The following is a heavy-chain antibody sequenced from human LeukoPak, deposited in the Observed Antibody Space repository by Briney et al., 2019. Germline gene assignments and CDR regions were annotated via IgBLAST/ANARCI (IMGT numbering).Heavy chain of an antibody. CDR2: IYYSGST. CDR1: GGSISSGDYY. V-gene: IGHV4-30-4*08. J-gene: IGHJ3*02. CDR3: AREAPDIVVVPAAQHDAFDI. D-gene: IGHD2-2*01. Sequence: PSETLSLTCTVSGGSISSGDYYWSWIRQPPGKGLEWIGYIYYSGSTYYNPSLKSRVTISVDTSKNQFSLKLSSVTAADTAVYYCAREAPDIVVVPAAQHDAFDIWGQGTMVTVSS.